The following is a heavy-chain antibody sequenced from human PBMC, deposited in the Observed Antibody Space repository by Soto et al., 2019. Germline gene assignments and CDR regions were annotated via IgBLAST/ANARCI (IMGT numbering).Heavy chain of an antibody. CDR1: GGAFRSCA. D-gene: IGHD2-8*01. J-gene: IGHJ6*02. CDR3: ARDLGWTNGVCYYDYGMDV. V-gene: IGHV1-69*06. CDR2: IIPIFGTA. Sequence: TSVKVSCKASGGAFRSCAISWVRQAPGQGLEWMGGIIPIFGTANYAQKFQGRVTITADKSTSTACMELSSLRSEDTAGYYCARDLGWTNGVCYYDYGMDVWGQGTTVTVSS.